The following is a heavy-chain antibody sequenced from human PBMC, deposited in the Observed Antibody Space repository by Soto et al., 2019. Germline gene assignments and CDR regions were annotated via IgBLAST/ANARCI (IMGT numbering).Heavy chain of an antibody. CDR1: GFSLSNAGLG. Sequence: QVTVKESGPVLVKPTETLTLTCTVSGFSLSNAGLGVSWIRQPPGKALEWLAHIFSNDEKSYSTSLKSRLTISXDXXKSHVVLTMTNMDPVDTATYYCASSYSTSWYWFDSWGQGTLVTVSS. V-gene: IGHV2-26*01. D-gene: IGHD6-13*01. J-gene: IGHJ5*01. CDR2: IFSNDEK. CDR3: ASSYSTSWYWFDS.